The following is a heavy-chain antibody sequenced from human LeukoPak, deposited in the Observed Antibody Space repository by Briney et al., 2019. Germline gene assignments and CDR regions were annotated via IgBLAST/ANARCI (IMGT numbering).Heavy chain of an antibody. CDR3: AKISDFYGSGTD. V-gene: IGHV3-74*01. J-gene: IGHJ4*02. CDR2: INTDGSST. CDR1: GFPFSNYW. D-gene: IGHD3-10*01. Sequence: GGSLRLSCTASGFPFSNYWMHWVRQAPGKGLAWVSRINTDGSSTSYADSVKGRFTISRDNAKNTLYLQMNSLRAEDTALYYCAKISDFYGSGTDWGQGTLVTVSS.